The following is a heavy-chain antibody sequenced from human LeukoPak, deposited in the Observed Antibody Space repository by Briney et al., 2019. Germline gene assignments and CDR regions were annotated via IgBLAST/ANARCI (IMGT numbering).Heavy chain of an antibody. CDR3: AREEPYYYDSSGNAFDI. D-gene: IGHD3-22*01. CDR1: GFTFSDYY. CDR2: ISSSGSTI. V-gene: IGHV3-11*01. Sequence: GGSLRLSCAASGFTFSDYYMSWIRQAPGKGLEWVSYISSSGSTIYYADSVKGRFTISRDNAKNSLYLQMNGLRAEDTAVYYCAREEPYYYDSSGNAFDIWGQGTMVTVSS. J-gene: IGHJ3*02.